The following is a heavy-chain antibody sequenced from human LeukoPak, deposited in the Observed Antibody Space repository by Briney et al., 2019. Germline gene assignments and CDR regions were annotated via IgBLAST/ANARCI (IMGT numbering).Heavy chain of an antibody. V-gene: IGHV3-7*01. D-gene: IGHD3-3*01. CDR2: IKQDGSQV. Sequence: GGSLRLSCAASGFTLSDYWMSWVRQAPGKGLAWVANIKQDGSQVQYVDSVTGRFTNSRDNAKNSLSLQMNSLRDEDTAVYYCARWATSFDLWGQGSLVTVSS. J-gene: IGHJ4*02. CDR1: GFTLSDYW. CDR3: ARWATSFDL.